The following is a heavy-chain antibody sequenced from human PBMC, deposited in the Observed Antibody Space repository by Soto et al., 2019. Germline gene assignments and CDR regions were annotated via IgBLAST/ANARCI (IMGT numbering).Heavy chain of an antibody. CDR2: INHSGST. V-gene: IGHV4-34*01. J-gene: IGHJ4*02. CDR3: ARGPWLRSAFDY. CDR1: GGSFSGYY. Sequence: QVQLQQWGAGLLKPSETLSLTCAVYGGSFSGYYWSWIRQPPGKGLEWIGEINHSGSTNYNPSLKSRXXIXVXXSKNQFSLKLSSVTAADTAVYYCARGPWLRSAFDYWGQGTLVTVSS. D-gene: IGHD5-12*01.